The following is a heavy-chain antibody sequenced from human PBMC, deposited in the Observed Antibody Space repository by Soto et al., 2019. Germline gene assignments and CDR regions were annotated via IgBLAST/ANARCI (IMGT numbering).Heavy chain of an antibody. CDR3: ARGLTSFSNPYYFDY. CDR1: GYSFTSYW. CDR2: IYPGDYDT. Sequence: EVQLVQSGAEVKKPGESLKISCKGFGYSFTSYWIGWVRQMPGKGLEYMGIIYPGDYDTRYSPSFRGQVSISVDNSISTAYLQWSSLKASDTAIYYCARGLTSFSNPYYFDYRGQGTLVTVSS. D-gene: IGHD2-21*02. V-gene: IGHV5-51*01. J-gene: IGHJ4*02.